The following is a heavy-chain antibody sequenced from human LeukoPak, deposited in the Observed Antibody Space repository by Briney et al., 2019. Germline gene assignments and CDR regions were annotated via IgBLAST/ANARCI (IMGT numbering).Heavy chain of an antibody. CDR2: ISSNGGST. Sequence: GGSLRLSCSASGFTFSSYAMHWVRQAPGKGLEYVSAISSNGGSTYYADSVEGRFTISRDNSKNALYLQMSSLRAEDTAVYYCAREPTYSSSLDYWGQGTLVTVSS. CDR3: AREPTYSSSLDY. CDR1: GFTFSSYA. J-gene: IGHJ4*02. V-gene: IGHV3-64D*06. D-gene: IGHD6-6*01.